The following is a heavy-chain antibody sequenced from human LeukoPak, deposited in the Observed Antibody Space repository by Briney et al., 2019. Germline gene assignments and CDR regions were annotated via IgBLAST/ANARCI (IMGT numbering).Heavy chain of an antibody. J-gene: IGHJ5*02. V-gene: IGHV1-18*01. CDR3: ARDLSPHPPPDYSANWFDP. CDR2: ISAYNGNT. CDR1: GYTFTSYG. D-gene: IGHD4-11*01. Sequence: ASVKVSCKASGYTFTSYGISWVRQAPGQGLEWMGWISAYNGNTNYAQKFQGRVTITRDTSASTAYMELSSLRSEDTAVYYCARDLSPHPPPDYSANWFDPWGQGTLVTVSS.